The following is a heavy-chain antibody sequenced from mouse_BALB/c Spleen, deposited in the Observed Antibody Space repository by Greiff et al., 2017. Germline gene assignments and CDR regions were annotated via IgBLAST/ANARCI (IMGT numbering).Heavy chain of an antibody. V-gene: IGHV3-2*02. Sequence: EVKLLESGPGLVKPSQSLSLTCTVTGYSITSDYAWNWIRQFPGNKLEWMGYISYSGSTSYNPSLKSRISITRDTSKNQFFLQLNSVTTEDTATYYCASRGGYRSYYAMDYWGQGTSVTVSS. CDR2: ISYSGST. D-gene: IGHD2-14*01. CDR3: ASRGGYRSYYAMDY. CDR1: GYSITSDYA. J-gene: IGHJ4*01.